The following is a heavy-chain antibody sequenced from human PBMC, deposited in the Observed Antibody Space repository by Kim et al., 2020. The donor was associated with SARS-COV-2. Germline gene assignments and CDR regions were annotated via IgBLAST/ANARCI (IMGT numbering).Heavy chain of an antibody. V-gene: IGHV3-48*02. CDR3: ARSGYCSGGSCYRFRHFDL. D-gene: IGHD2-15*01. Sequence: GGSLRLSCAASGFTFSSYSFNWVRQAPGKGLEWVSFISSSSSTIYYTDSVKGRFTISRDNDKNSLYLQMNSLRDEDTAVYYCARSGYCSGGSCYRFRHFDLWGRGTLVTVSS. J-gene: IGHJ2*01. CDR2: ISSSSSTI. CDR1: GFTFSSYS.